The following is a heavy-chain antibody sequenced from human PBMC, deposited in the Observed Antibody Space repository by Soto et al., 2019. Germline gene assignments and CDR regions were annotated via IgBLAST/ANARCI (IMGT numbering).Heavy chain of an antibody. V-gene: IGHV2-5*02. CDR1: GFSLNNNGVG. J-gene: IGHJ5*02. CDR3: AHTDTVTTPGRWFDP. D-gene: IGHD4-17*01. CDR2: IYWDDDK. Sequence: SGPTLVNPTQTLTLTCSFSGFSLNNNGVGVGWIRQPPGKALEWLAVIYWDDDKRYSPSLKNRLTITKDTSKNQVVLTVTNMDPVDTATYYCAHTDTVTTPGRWFDPWGQGTLVTVSS.